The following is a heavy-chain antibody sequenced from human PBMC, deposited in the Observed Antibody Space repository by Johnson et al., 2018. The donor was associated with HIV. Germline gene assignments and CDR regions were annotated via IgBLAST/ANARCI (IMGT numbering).Heavy chain of an antibody. V-gene: IGHV3-66*02. J-gene: IGHJ3*02. Sequence: VHFVDSGGGLVKPGGSLRLYCAASGFTSGFTLKNYYMSWVRPAPGKGLEWVSVIYSGGTTYSVDSVKGRFTISRDNSKNTLLMQMNSLRGEDTAVYYCARARRAAAQRDAFDNWGQGTMVIVSS. CDR2: IYSGGTT. D-gene: IGHD6-13*01. CDR1: GFTLKNYY. CDR3: ARARRAAAQRDAFDN.